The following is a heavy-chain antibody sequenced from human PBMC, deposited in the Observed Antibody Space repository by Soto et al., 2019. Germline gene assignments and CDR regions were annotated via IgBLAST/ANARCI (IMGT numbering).Heavy chain of an antibody. D-gene: IGHD2-2*01. CDR3: AKDGGPDYCNSQGCSAKHFDD. J-gene: IGHJ4*02. Sequence: QVQLVESGGGVVQPGRSLRLSCAASGFSFSNYAMHWVRQAPGKGLEWLAIISYDGDNEYYADSVRGRFTISRDNSKNTLYIKTKHLRHEDTAVYYCAKDGGPDYCNSQGCSAKHFDDWGKGTLVTVSS. CDR1: GFSFSNYA. V-gene: IGHV3-30*18. CDR2: ISYDGDNE.